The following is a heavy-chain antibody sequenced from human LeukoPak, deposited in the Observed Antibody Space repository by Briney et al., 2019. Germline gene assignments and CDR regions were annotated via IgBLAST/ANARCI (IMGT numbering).Heavy chain of an antibody. V-gene: IGHV1-69*01. Sequence: SVKDSCKASGGTFSSYAISWVRQAPGQGLEWMGGIIPIFGTANYAQKFQGRVTITADESTSTAYMELSSLRSEDTAVYYCARDHNGYSYGLLHYWGQGTLVTVSS. J-gene: IGHJ4*02. CDR3: ARDHNGYSYGLLHY. CDR2: IIPIFGTA. CDR1: GGTFSSYA. D-gene: IGHD5-18*01.